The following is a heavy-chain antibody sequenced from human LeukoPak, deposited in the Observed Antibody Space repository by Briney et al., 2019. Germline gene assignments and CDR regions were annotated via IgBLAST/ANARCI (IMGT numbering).Heavy chain of an antibody. D-gene: IGHD4-17*01. CDR3: ASLFYYGDNY. V-gene: IGHV4-39*01. CDR1: GGSISSSSYY. CDR2: IYYSGST. J-gene: IGHJ4*02. Sequence: SETLSLTCTVSGGSISSSSYYWGWIRQPPGKGLEWIGSIYYSGSTYYNPSLKSRVTISVDTSKNQFSLKLSSVTAADTAVYYCASLFYYGDNYWGPGTLVTVSS.